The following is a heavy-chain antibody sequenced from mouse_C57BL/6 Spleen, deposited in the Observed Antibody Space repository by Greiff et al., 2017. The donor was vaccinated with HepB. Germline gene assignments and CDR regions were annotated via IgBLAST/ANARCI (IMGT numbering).Heavy chain of an antibody. J-gene: IGHJ3*01. CDR3: ASGIYYYGSSFAY. Sequence: EVQGVESGGGLVKPGGSLKLSCAASGFTFSDYGMHWVRQAPEKGLEWVAYISSGSSTIYYADTVKGRFTISRDNAKNTLFLQMTSLRSEDTAMYYCASGIYYYGSSFAYWGQGTLVTVSA. V-gene: IGHV5-17*01. CDR1: GFTFSDYG. D-gene: IGHD1-1*01. CDR2: ISSGSSTI.